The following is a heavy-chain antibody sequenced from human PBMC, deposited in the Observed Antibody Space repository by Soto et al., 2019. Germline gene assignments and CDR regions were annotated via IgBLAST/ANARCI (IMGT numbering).Heavy chain of an antibody. CDR1: GGAFSSDSFI. Sequence: QVQLQESGPGLVKHSQTLSLTCSVSGGAFSSDSFIWSWVRQFPGKGLEWIGYINYSGTTYYNPSLRSRITMSVDTSKTQFSLNLSSVTAADTAVYYCARDHKWDGMDVWGQGTTVTVSS. J-gene: IGHJ6*02. D-gene: IGHD1-26*01. CDR2: INYSGTT. V-gene: IGHV4-31*03. CDR3: ARDHKWDGMDV.